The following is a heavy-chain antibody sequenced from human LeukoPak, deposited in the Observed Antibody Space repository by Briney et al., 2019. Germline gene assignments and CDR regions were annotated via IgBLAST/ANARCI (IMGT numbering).Heavy chain of an antibody. CDR1: GGSINNYY. D-gene: IGHD3-22*01. CDR2: IYYSGST. J-gene: IGHJ5*02. V-gene: IGHV4-59*01. Sequence: SETLSLTCTVSGGSINNYYWSWIRQPPGKGLEWIGFIYYSGSTNYNPSLKSRVTISVDTSKNQFSLKLSSVTAADTAVYYCARGRNYYDSSGPGGNWFDPWGQGTLVTVSS. CDR3: ARGRNYYDSSGPGGNWFDP.